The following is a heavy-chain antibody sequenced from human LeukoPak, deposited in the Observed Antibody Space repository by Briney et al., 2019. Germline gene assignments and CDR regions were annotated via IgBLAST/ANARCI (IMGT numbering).Heavy chain of an antibody. CDR3: ARGFITAGAYCGGDCYSGWFDP. Sequence: SETLSLTCTVSGGSISSYYWSWIRQPPGKGLEWIGYIYYSGSTNYNPSLKSRVTTSVDTSKNQFSLKLSSVTAADTAVYYCARGFITAGAYCGGDCYSGWFDPWGQGTLVTVSS. V-gene: IGHV4-59*01. D-gene: IGHD2-21*02. CDR2: IYYSGST. CDR1: GGSISSYY. J-gene: IGHJ5*02.